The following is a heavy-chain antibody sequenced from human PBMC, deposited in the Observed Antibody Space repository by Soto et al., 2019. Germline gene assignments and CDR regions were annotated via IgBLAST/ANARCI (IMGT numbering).Heavy chain of an antibody. Sequence: QEQLVESGGGVAQPGRSLRLSCAASGFTFTNYGMQWVRQAPGKGLEWVAVIWYDGINTHYTEAVKGRFSITRDDSKNTLYLQMNSLRVEDTAVYPCARVDPYYASDRWGQGTLVTVSS. V-gene: IGHV3-33*01. CDR2: IWYDGINT. CDR1: GFTFTNYG. D-gene: IGHD3-3*01. CDR3: ARVDPYYASDR. J-gene: IGHJ5*02.